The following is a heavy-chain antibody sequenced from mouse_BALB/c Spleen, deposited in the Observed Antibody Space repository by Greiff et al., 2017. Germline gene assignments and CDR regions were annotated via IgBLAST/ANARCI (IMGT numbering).Heavy chain of an antibody. V-gene: IGHV1S137*01. D-gene: IGHD1-1*01. CDR2: ISTYYGNT. J-gene: IGHJ4*01. Sequence: QVQLQQSGPELVRPGVSVKISCKGSGYTFTDYAMHWVKQSHAKSLEWIGVISTYYGNTNYNQKFKGKATMTVDKSSSTAYMELARLTSEDSAIYYCARGMGTVYAMDYWGQGTSVTVSA. CDR3: ARGMGTVYAMDY. CDR1: GYTFTDYA.